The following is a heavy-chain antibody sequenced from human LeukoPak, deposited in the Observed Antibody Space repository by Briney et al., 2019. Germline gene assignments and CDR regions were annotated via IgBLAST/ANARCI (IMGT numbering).Heavy chain of an antibody. J-gene: IGHJ6*02. V-gene: IGHV4-59*08. Sequence: NPSETLSLTCTVSGGSISGHYWSWIRQPPGKGLEWIGHIYYTGVINYDPSLKSRVTMLVDTSKNQFSLKVTSVTAADTAVYYCARLTRLAPVGTTYYHSLDVWGQGSTVTVSS. CDR3: ARLTRLAPVGTTYYHSLDV. CDR2: IYYTGVI. D-gene: IGHD2-2*01. CDR1: GGSISGHY.